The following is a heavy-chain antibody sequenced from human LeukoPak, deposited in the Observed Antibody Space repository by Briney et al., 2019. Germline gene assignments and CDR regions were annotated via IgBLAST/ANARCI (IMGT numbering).Heavy chain of an antibody. CDR2: ISSSGSTI. D-gene: IGHD4-17*01. V-gene: IGHV3-48*03. CDR1: GFTFSSYE. Sequence: PGGSLRLSCAASGFTFSSYEMNWVRQAPGKGLEWVSYISSSGSTIYYADSVKGRFTISRDNAKNSLYLQMNSLRAEDTAVYYCAREYDYGDYFDYWGQGTLVTVSS. CDR3: AREYDYGDYFDY. J-gene: IGHJ4*02.